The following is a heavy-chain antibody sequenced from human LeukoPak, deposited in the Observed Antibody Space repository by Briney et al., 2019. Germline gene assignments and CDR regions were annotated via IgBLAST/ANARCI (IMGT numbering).Heavy chain of an antibody. CDR2: INPNSGGT. CDR3: ARDDGYNYYFDY. CDR1: GGTFTGYY. D-gene: IGHD5-24*01. V-gene: IGHV1-2*02. Sequence: GASVKVSCKASGGTFTGYYMHWVRQAPGQGLEWMGWINPNSGGTNYAQKFQGRVTMTRDTSISTAYMELSRLRSDDTAVYYCARDDGYNYYFDYWGQGTLVTVSS. J-gene: IGHJ4*02.